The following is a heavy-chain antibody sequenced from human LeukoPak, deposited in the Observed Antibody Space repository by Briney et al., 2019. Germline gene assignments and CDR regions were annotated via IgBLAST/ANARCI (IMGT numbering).Heavy chain of an antibody. D-gene: IGHD2-15*01. V-gene: IGHV1-69*04. J-gene: IGHJ3*02. CDR3: AREGYCSGGSCYSADIDAFDI. Sequence: SVKVSCKASGGTFSSYAISWVRQAPGQGLEWMGRIIPILGIANYAQKFQGRVTITADKSTSTAYMELSSLRSEDTAVYYCAREGYCSGGSCYSADIDAFDIWGQGTMVTVSS. CDR2: IIPILGIA. CDR1: GGTFSSYA.